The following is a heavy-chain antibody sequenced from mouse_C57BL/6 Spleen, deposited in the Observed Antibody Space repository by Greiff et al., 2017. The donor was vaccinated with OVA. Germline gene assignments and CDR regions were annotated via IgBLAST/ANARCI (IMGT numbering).Heavy chain of an antibody. CDR2: INPSSGYT. J-gene: IGHJ3*01. Sequence: VQLQESGAELAKPGASVKLSCKASGYTFTSYWMHWVKQRPGQGLEWIGYINPSSGYTKYNQKFKDKATLTADKSSSTAYMQLSNPTEEDSAVYYCARGDSNYSCAYWGKGTLVTVSA. V-gene: IGHV1-7*01. D-gene: IGHD2-5*01. CDR3: ARGDSNYSCAY. CDR1: GYTFTSYW.